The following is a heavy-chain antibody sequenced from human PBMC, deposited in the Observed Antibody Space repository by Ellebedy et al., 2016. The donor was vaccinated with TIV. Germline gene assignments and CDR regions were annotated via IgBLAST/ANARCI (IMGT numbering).Heavy chain of an antibody. D-gene: IGHD6-6*01. CDR1: GFTFADYA. Sequence: GGSLRLXXAASGFTFADYAMHWVRQAPGKGLEWVSGISWISGSIGYADSVKGRFTISRDNAKNSLYLQMNSLRAEDTAVYYCARGGSSLGYWGQGTLVTVSS. J-gene: IGHJ4*02. CDR2: ISWISGSI. CDR3: ARGGSSLGY. V-gene: IGHV3-9*01.